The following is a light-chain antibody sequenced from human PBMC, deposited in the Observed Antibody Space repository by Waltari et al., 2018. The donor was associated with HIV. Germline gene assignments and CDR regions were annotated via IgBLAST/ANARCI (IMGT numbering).Light chain of an antibody. CDR3: CSYAGSSTFVV. CDR2: EGS. V-gene: IGLV2-23*01. J-gene: IGLJ2*01. CDR1: SSDVGSYKL. Sequence: QSALTQPASVSGSPGQSITISCPGTSSDVGSYKLVSWYHQHPGKAPKLMIYEGSKRPSGVSNRFSGSKSGNTASLTISGLQAEDEADYYCCSYAGSSTFVVFGGGTKLTVL.